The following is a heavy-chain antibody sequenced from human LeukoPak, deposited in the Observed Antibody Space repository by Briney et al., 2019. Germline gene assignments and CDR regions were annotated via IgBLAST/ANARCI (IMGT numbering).Heavy chain of an antibody. CDR3: ARYYRPINWFDP. J-gene: IGHJ5*02. D-gene: IGHD1-26*01. CDR2: IYYSGST. V-gene: IGHV4-59*01. Sequence: PSETLSLTCTVSGGSISSYYWGWIRQPPGKGLEWIGYIYYSGSTNYNPSLKSRVTISVDTSKNQSSLKLSSVTAADTAVYYCARYYRPINWFDPWGQGTLVTVSS. CDR1: GGSISSYY.